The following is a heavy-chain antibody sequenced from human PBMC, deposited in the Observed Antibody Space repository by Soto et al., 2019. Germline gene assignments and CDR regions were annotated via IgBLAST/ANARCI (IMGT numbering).Heavy chain of an antibody. J-gene: IGHJ4*02. D-gene: IGHD6-13*01. CDR3: TSPYSSSWF. CDR2: INPILSMS. CDR1: VGTFSSYA. Sequence: SVTVSCKASVGTFSSYAISWVRQAPGLGLEWMGRINPILSMSNYAQNFRGRVTIIADKSTSTAYMELNSLKTEDTAVYYCTSPYSSSWFWGQGTLVTVSS. V-gene: IGHV1-69*04.